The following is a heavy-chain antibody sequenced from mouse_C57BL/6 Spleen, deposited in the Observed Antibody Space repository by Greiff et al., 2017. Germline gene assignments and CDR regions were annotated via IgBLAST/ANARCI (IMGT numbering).Heavy chain of an antibody. CDR1: GYTFTSYW. D-gene: IGHD1-1*01. CDR3: ARSDYYGSSGYWYFDV. J-gene: IGHJ1*03. Sequence: QVQLQQPGAELVKPGASVKLSCKASGYTFTSYWMHWVKQRPGQGLEWIGMIHPNSGSTNYNENFKSKATLTVDKSYSTAYMQLSSLTSEDSAVYYGARSDYYGSSGYWYFDVWGTGTTVTVSS. V-gene: IGHV1-64*01. CDR2: IHPNSGST.